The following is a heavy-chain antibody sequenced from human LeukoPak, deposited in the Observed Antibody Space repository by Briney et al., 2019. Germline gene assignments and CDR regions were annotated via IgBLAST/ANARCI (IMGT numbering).Heavy chain of an antibody. D-gene: IGHD2-21*02. CDR2: IYHSGST. Sequence: PSETLSLTCTVSGYSISSGYYWGWIRQPPGKGLEWIGSIYHSGSTYYNPSLKSRVTISVDTSKNQFSLKLSSVTAADTAVYYCARVVVLFGGDSFFDYWGQGTLVTVSS. CDR3: ARVVVLFGGDSFFDY. V-gene: IGHV4-38-2*02. J-gene: IGHJ4*02. CDR1: GYSISSGYY.